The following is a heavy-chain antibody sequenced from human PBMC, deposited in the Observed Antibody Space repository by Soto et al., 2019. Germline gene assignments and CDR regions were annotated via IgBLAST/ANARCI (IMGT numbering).Heavy chain of an antibody. V-gene: IGHV1-18*01. CDR3: ARCGSSGYYLDY. CDR1: GYTFTSYG. CDR2: ISAYNGNT. Sequence: QVQLVQSGAEVKEPGASVKVSCKASGYTFTSYGLNWVRQAPGQGLEWMGWISAYNGNTNYAQKFQGRVTMTTDRSTSTAYRELRSVRSDDTAVYYCARCGSSGYYLDYWGQGTLVTVSA. D-gene: IGHD3-22*01. J-gene: IGHJ4*02.